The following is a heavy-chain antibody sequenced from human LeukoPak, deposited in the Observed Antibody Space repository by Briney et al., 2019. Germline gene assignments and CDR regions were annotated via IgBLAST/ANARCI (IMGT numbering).Heavy chain of an antibody. V-gene: IGHV4-39*07. Sequence: SETLSLTCIVSGGSISSSIYYWAWVRQPPGKGLEWIGTVFYNGATQYSPSLRSRVTISIDTSTNQFSLKLTSVTAADTALYYCARLGVDYYDSSGMDTGAFDIWGQGTMVTVSS. D-gene: IGHD3-22*01. CDR2: VFYNGAT. CDR3: ARLGVDYYDSSGMDTGAFDI. CDR1: GGSISSSIYY. J-gene: IGHJ3*02.